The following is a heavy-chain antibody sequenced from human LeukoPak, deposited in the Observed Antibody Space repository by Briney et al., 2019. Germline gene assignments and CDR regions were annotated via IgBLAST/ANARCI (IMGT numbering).Heavy chain of an antibody. D-gene: IGHD1-26*01. J-gene: IGHJ4*02. CDR2: IYPSDSDT. CDR3: ARPLQGIVGATGFDY. Sequence: HGESLKTSCQCSEYRFATYWIAWLRHMPGKGLEWMGIIYPSDSDTRYRPSFQGQVTISSDKPIKTAYLQWSSPKASDTAMYYCARPLQGIVGATGFDYWGQGTLVTVSS. CDR1: EYRFATYW. V-gene: IGHV5-51*01.